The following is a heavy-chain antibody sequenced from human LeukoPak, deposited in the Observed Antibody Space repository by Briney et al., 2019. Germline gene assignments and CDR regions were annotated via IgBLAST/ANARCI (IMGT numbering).Heavy chain of an antibody. J-gene: IGHJ4*02. V-gene: IGHV3-23*01. Sequence: GGSLRLSCAASGFTFSSYAMSWVRQSPGKGLEWVSAISSGGGTTYCANFADSVKGRFTISRDNSKNTLYLQMNSLRAEDTAVYYCAKFYDILTGYFDYWGQGTLVTVSS. CDR3: AKFYDILTGYFDY. CDR2: ISSGGGTTYCA. D-gene: IGHD3-9*01. CDR1: GFTFSSYA.